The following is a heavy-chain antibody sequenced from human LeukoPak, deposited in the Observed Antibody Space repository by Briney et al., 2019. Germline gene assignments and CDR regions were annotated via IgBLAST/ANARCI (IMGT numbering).Heavy chain of an antibody. CDR3: ARLLGSSGHGLYNWFDP. Sequence: ESLRISCKGSGYISTCYVISWVRQMSGKRLGWMGRIDPSDFYTTHTPSFQSHVTISADKSISTDYLQWSSLKASCTALYFCARLLGSSGHGLYNWFDPWGQGTLVTVSS. D-gene: IGHD6-19*01. CDR1: GYISTCYV. J-gene: IGHJ5*02. CDR2: IDPSDFYT. V-gene: IGHV5-10-1*01.